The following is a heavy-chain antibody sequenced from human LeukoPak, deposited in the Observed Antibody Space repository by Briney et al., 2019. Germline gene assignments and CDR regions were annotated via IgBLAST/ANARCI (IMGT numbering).Heavy chain of an antibody. D-gene: IGHD6-13*01. V-gene: IGHV4-30-4*08. CDR3: VRGGGSSWYPSLFDY. Sequence: SETLSLTCTVSGGSISSGDYYWSWIRQPPGKGLEWIGYIYYSGSTYYNPSLKSRVTISVDTSKNQFSLKLSSVTAADTAVYYCVRGGGSSWYPSLFDYWGQGTLVTVSS. CDR2: IYYSGST. J-gene: IGHJ4*02. CDR1: GGSISSGDYY.